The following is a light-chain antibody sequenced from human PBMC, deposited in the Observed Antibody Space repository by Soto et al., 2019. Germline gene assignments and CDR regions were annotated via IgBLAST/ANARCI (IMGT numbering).Light chain of an antibody. CDR3: QQRSSS. Sequence: EIVLTQSPATLSLPPGERDTLSCRASQSVSSFLAWYQQKPGQPPRLLIYEASNRATGIPARFSGSGSGTDFTLTIRSLEPEDFAVYYCQQRSSSFGGGTKVEIK. CDR1: QSVSSF. V-gene: IGKV3-11*01. CDR2: EAS. J-gene: IGKJ4*01.